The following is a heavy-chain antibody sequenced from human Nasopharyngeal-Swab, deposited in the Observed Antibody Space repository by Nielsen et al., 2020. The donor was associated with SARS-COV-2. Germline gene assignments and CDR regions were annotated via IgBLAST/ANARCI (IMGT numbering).Heavy chain of an antibody. J-gene: IGHJ4*02. Sequence: SLKISCAASGFTFDDYAMHWVRQAPGKGLEWVSGISWNSGSIGYADSVKGRFTISRDNAKNSLYLQMNSLRAEDTALYDCAKGQGGLYYDILTGYPYWGQGTLVTVSS. CDR2: ISWNSGSI. CDR1: GFTFDDYA. D-gene: IGHD3-9*01. CDR3: AKGQGGLYYDILTGYPY. V-gene: IGHV3-9*01.